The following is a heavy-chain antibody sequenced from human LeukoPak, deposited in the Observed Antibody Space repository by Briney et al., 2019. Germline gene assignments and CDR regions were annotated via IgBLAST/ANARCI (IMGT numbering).Heavy chain of an antibody. J-gene: IGHJ4*02. D-gene: IGHD6-19*01. CDR2: ISSSGSPI. CDR3: ARDSPYTSGWYDGDFDY. CDR1: GFTFSSYE. V-gene: IGHV3-48*03. Sequence: GGSLRLSCVTSGFTFSSYEMIWVRQAPGKGLEWVSYISSSGSPIYYADSVKGRFTISRDNAKNSLFLQMNSLRAEDTAVYYCARDSPYTSGWYDGDFDYWGQGTLVTVSS.